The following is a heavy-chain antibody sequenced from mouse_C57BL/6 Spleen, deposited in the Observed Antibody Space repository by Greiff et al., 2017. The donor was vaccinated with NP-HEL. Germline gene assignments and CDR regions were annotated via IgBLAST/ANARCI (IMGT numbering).Heavy chain of an antibody. CDR3: ARTDSLWLRYFDY. Sequence: VQLQQSGPELVKPGASVKISCKASGYTFTDYYMNWVKQSHGKSLEWIGDINPNNGGTSYNQKFKGKATLTVDKSSSTAYMELRSLTSEDSAVYYCARTDSLWLRYFDYWGQGTTLTVSS. CDR1: GYTFTDYY. V-gene: IGHV1-26*01. CDR2: INPNNGGT. J-gene: IGHJ2*01. D-gene: IGHD2-2*01.